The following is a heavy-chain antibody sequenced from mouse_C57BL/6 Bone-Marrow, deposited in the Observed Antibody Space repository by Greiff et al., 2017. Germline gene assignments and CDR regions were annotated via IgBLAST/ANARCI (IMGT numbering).Heavy chain of an antibody. J-gene: IGHJ4*01. CDR3: TRLGCMDY. Sequence: EVKLMESGGGLVKPGGSLKLSCAASGFTFSSYTMSWVRQTPEQRLEWVATISGGGGNTYYHDSVKGRFTIARDTAKNALYLQRSSLTAEDTALYYCTRLGCMDYWGQGTSVTVSS. CDR2: ISGGGGNT. V-gene: IGHV5-9*01. CDR1: GFTFSSYT.